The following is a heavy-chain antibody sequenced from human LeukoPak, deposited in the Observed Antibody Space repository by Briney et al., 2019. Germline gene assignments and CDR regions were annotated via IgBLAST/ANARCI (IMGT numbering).Heavy chain of an antibody. CDR1: GYTFTGYY. J-gene: IGHJ4*02. D-gene: IGHD1-26*01. CDR2: INPSGGST. V-gene: IGHV1-46*01. CDR3: ARDRGLHYFDY. Sequence: ASVKVSCKASGYTFTGYYMHWVRQAPGQGLEWMGIINPSGGSTSYAQKFQGRVTMTRDTSTSTVYMELSSLRSEDTAVYYCARDRGLHYFDYWGQGTLVTVSS.